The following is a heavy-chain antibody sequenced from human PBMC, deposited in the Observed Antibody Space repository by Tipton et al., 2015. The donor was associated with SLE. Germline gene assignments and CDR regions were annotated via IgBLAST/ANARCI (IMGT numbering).Heavy chain of an antibody. Sequence: SLRLSCAASGLTFSSYSMNWVRQAPGKGLEWVSSISSSSSYIYYADSVKGRFTISRDNAKNSLYLQMNSLRAEDTAVYYCARDRSGSLDAFDIWGQGTMVTVSS. CDR3: ARDRSGSLDAFDI. CDR1: GLTFSSYS. J-gene: IGHJ3*02. D-gene: IGHD1-26*01. V-gene: IGHV3-21*01. CDR2: ISSSSSYI.